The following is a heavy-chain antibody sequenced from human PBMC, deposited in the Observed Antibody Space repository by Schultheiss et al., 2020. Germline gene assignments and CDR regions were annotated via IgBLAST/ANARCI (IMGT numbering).Heavy chain of an antibody. CDR3: ARKGSYSSGWYIPRNWFDP. CDR1: GGSISSSSYY. J-gene: IGHJ5*02. Sequence: SETLSLTCTVSGGSISSSSYYWGWIRQPPGKGLEWIGYIYYSGSTNYNPSLKSRVTISVDTSKNQFSLKLSSVTAADTALYYCARKGSYSSGWYIPRNWFDPWGQGTLVTVSS. CDR2: IYYSGST. D-gene: IGHD6-19*01. V-gene: IGHV4-61*05.